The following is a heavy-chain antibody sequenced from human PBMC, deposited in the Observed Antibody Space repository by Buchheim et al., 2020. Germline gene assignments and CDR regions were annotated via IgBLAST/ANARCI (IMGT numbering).Heavy chain of an antibody. V-gene: IGHV4-34*01. CDR3: ARAGYYDFWSGYFRTDYYYYGMDV. CDR1: GGSFSGYY. CDR2: IYHSGST. Sequence: QVQLQQWGAGLLKPSETLSLTCAVYGGSFSGYYWSWIRQPPGKGLEWIGEIYHSGSTNYNPSLKSRVTISVDKSKNQFSLKLGSVTAADTAVYYCARAGYYDFWSGYFRTDYYYYGMDVWGQGTT. J-gene: IGHJ6*02. D-gene: IGHD3-3*01.